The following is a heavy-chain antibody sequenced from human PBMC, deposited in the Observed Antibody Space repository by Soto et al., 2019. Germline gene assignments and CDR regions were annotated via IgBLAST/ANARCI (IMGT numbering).Heavy chain of an antibody. J-gene: IGHJ4*02. CDR2: ISGSGGST. CDR1: GFTFSSYT. Sequence: EVQLLESGGGLVQPGGSLRLSCAASGFTFSSYTMSWVRQAPGKGLEWVSAISGSGGSTYYADSVKGRFTISRDNSKNTLYLQMNSLRAEDTAVYYCAKDPCGGDCYSVDYWGQGTLVTVSS. D-gene: IGHD2-21*02. CDR3: AKDPCGGDCYSVDY. V-gene: IGHV3-23*01.